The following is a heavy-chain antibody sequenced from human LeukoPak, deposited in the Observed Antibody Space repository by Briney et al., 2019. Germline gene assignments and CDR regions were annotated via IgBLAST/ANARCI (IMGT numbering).Heavy chain of an antibody. J-gene: IGHJ5*02. CDR3: ARVLTMVRGVIITHNWFDP. CDR1: GFTFSDYY. CDR2: ISSSGSTI. Sequence: GGSLRLSCAASGFTFSDYYMSWIRQAPGKGLEWVSYISSSGSTIYYADSVKGRFTISRDNAKNSLYLQMNSLRAEDTAVYYCARVLTMVRGVIITHNWFDPWGQGTLVTVSS. D-gene: IGHD3-10*01. V-gene: IGHV3-11*04.